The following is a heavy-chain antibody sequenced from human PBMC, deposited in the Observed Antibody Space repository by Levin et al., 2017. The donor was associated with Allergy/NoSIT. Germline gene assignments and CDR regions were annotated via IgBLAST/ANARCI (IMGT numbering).Heavy chain of an antibody. D-gene: IGHD6-13*01. CDR3: ARGSTSSTLNDY. CDR2: ISAYNGYT. CDR1: GYTFTSYA. J-gene: IGHJ4*02. Sequence: ASVKVSCKASGYTFTSYAISWVRQAPGQGLEWMGWISAYNGYTNYAQKFQGRVTMTTDTSTSTAYMDLRSLRSDDTAVYYCARGSTSSTLNDYWGQGTLVTVSS. V-gene: IGHV1-18*01.